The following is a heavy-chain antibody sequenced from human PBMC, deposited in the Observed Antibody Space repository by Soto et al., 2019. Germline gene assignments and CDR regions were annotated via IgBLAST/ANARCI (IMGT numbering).Heavy chain of an antibody. CDR2: ISNSGNT. Sequence: SETLSLTCNVSGAYVTTYYWSWIRQSPGKGLEWIGYISNSGNTNYNPSLKSRVTISLDTSKNHFSLKMRSVTAADTAVYYCARRGRTWYSWFGHWGQGTLVTVSS. V-gene: IGHV4-59*02. CDR3: ARRGRTWYSWFGH. CDR1: GAYVTTYY. J-gene: IGHJ5*02. D-gene: IGHD6-13*01.